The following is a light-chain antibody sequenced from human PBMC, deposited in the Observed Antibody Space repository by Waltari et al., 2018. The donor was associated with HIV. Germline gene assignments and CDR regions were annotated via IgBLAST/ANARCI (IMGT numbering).Light chain of an antibody. CDR2: EVT. J-gene: IGLJ2*01. V-gene: IGLV2-23*02. Sequence: QSALTQPASVSGSPGQSITISCTGGSSDVGSFNLVSWYQQHPGKAPKLVISEVTKRPSGVSNRFSGSKSSNTASLTISGRLAEDEADYYCFSYAGRSTHVVFGGGTKLTVL. CDR1: SSDVGSFNL. CDR3: FSYAGRSTHVV.